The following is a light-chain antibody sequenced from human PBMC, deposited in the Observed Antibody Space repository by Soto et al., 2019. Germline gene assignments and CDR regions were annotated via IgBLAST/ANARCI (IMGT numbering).Light chain of an antibody. J-gene: IGKJ1*01. CDR2: GAS. CDR3: QQYGSSPTT. CDR1: QSVSSTY. V-gene: IGKV3-20*01. Sequence: EIVLTQSPGTLPLSPGERATLSCRASQSVSSTYLAWYQQKPGQAPRLLIYGASGRATGIPDRFSGSGSGTDFTLTISRLEPEDFAVYYCQQYGSSPTTFGHGTKVDIK.